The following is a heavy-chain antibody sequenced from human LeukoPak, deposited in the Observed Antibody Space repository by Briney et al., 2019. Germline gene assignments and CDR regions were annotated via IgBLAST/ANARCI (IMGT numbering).Heavy chain of an antibody. CDR1: GGSISSYY. CDR2: IYSTGST. J-gene: IGHJ4*02. V-gene: IGHV4-4*07. D-gene: IGHD2/OR15-2a*01. Sequence: SETLSLTCTVSGGSISSYYWSWIRQPAGKGLEWIGRIYSTGSTNYNPSLKSRVTMSVDTSKNQFSLRLRSVTAADTAVYYCAREGIVRTYDQWGQGTLVTVSS. CDR3: AREGIVRTYDQ.